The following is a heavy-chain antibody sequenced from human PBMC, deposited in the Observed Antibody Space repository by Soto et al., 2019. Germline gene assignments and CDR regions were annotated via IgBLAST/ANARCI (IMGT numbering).Heavy chain of an antibody. Sequence: GGSLRLSCAASGFTFSSNAMSWVRQAPGKGLEWVSGISSSGGSTYYADSVKGRFTISRDNSKNMLYLQMNNLRAEDTAVYYCAKAMGIRFLEWFDMDVWGQGTTVTVSS. CDR1: GFTFSSNA. D-gene: IGHD3-3*01. CDR2: ISSSGGST. CDR3: AKAMGIRFLEWFDMDV. J-gene: IGHJ6*02. V-gene: IGHV3-23*01.